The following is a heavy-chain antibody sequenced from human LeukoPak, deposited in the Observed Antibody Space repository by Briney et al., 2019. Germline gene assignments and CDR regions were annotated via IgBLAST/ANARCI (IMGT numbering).Heavy chain of an antibody. CDR1: GFTFSSYW. Sequence: PGGSLRLSCAASGFTFSSYWMSWVRQAPGKGLEWVAVISYDGSNKYYADSVKGRFTISRDNSKNTLYLQMNSLRAEDTAVYYCARPYSGSSLYYFDYWGQGTLVTVSS. CDR2: ISYDGSNK. D-gene: IGHD1-26*01. J-gene: IGHJ4*02. V-gene: IGHV3-30*03. CDR3: ARPYSGSSLYYFDY.